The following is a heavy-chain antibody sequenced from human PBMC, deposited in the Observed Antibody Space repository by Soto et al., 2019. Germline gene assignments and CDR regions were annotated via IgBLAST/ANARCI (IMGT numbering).Heavy chain of an antibody. CDR1: GGSFSGYY. V-gene: IGHV4-34*01. Sequence: SETLSLTCAVYGGSFSGYYWSWIRQPPGKGLEWIGEINHSGSTNYNPSLKSRVTISVDTSKNQFSLKLSSVTAADTAVYYCARRSKLGYCSGGSCYSGYNWFDPWGQGTLVTVSS. D-gene: IGHD2-15*01. CDR2: INHSGST. CDR3: ARRSKLGYCSGGSCYSGYNWFDP. J-gene: IGHJ5*02.